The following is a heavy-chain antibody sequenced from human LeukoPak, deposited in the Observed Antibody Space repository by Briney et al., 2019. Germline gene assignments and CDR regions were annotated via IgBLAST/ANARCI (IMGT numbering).Heavy chain of an antibody. Sequence: GGSLRLSCVVSGFTFSSYWMSWVRQAPGKGLEWVANIKQDGSEKYYVDSVKGRFTMSRDNAKNSLYLQMNSLRAEHTAVYYCARVQWELRGVGSYFEYWGQGALVTVSS. J-gene: IGHJ4*02. CDR3: ARVQWELRGVGSYFEY. V-gene: IGHV3-7*01. CDR2: IKQDGSEK. D-gene: IGHD1-26*01. CDR1: GFTFSSYW.